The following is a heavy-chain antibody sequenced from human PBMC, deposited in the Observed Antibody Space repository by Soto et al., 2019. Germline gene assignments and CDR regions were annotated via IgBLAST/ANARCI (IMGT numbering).Heavy chain of an antibody. CDR2: IYWDDDK. J-gene: IGHJ4*02. CDR3: AHRLGKSSSFSLDY. Sequence: QITLKESGPPLVKPTQTLTLTCTFSGFSLSTSGVGVGWIRQPPGKALEWLALIYWDDDKRYSPSLKSRLTITKDTSKNQVVLTMTNMDPVDTATYYCAHRLGKSSSFSLDYWGQGTLVTVSS. D-gene: IGHD6-13*01. V-gene: IGHV2-5*02. CDR1: GFSLSTSGVG.